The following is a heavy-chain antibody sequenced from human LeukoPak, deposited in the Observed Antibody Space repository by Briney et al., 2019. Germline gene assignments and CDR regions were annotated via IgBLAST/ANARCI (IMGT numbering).Heavy chain of an antibody. Sequence: PVQPLDSPSVSSSGSTIYYADSVRGRFTISRDTSKNMVFLQMNSLRVEDTAVYYCARGIDYWGRGTLVTVSS. CDR3: ARGIDY. V-gene: IGHV3-53*01. CDR2: SSSGSTI. J-gene: IGHJ4*02.